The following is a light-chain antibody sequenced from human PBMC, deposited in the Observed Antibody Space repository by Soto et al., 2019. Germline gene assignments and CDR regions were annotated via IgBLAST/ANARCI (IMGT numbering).Light chain of an antibody. CDR1: QSISRY. Sequence: LKMSAGTVSLSTRERTTLSCRASQSISRYLAWYQQKPGQAPRLLIYGASSRATGIPDRFSGSGSGTDFTLTISRLEPEDFAVYYCQQYGSSWTFGQGTKVDI. CDR2: GAS. J-gene: IGKJ1*01. CDR3: QQYGSSWT. V-gene: IGKV3-20*01.